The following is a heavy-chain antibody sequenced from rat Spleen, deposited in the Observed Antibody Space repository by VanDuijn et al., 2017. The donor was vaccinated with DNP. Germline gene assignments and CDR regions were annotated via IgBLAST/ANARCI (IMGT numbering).Heavy chain of an antibody. CDR3: AKEWYFDF. CDR2: ISYDGGNT. Sequence: EVQLVESGGGLVQPGRSMKLSCAASGFTFSSFAMAWVRQAPTKGLEWVASISYDGGNTYYRDSGKGRFTSSRDNAKSSLYLQMDSLRSEDTSTYYCAKEWYFDFWGPGTMVTVSS. J-gene: IGHJ1*01. CDR1: GFTFSSFA. V-gene: IGHV5-20*01.